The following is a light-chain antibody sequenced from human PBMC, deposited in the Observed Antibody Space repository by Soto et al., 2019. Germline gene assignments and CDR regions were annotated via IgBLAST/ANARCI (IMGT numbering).Light chain of an antibody. J-gene: IGKJ2*01. CDR3: QQYSSESS. V-gene: IGKV1-5*03. Sequence: DIQMTQSPSTLSASVGDRVTITCRASQSISSWLAWYQQKPGKAPKLLIYKASSLESGVPSRFSGSGSGTEFTLTISSLQPDDFATYYCQQYSSESSFRQGTKLEIK. CDR1: QSISSW. CDR2: KAS.